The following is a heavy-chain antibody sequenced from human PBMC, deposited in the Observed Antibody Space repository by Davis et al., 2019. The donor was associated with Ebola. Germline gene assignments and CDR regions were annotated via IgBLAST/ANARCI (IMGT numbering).Heavy chain of an antibody. V-gene: IGHV3-74*01. D-gene: IGHD2-21*01. Sequence: GESLKISCAASGFTLSSYWMHWVRQAPGKGLIWVARLHSDGSSTSYADSVKGRFTISRDNAKNTLYLQMNSLRDEDTAIYYCAKGAPTGDSNHWGQGTLVTVSS. CDR1: GFTLSSYW. CDR3: AKGAPTGDSNH. J-gene: IGHJ5*02. CDR2: LHSDGSST.